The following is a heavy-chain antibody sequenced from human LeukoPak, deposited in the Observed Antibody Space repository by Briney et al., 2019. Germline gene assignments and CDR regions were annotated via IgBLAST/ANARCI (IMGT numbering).Heavy chain of an antibody. J-gene: IGHJ5*02. CDR3: ARDISHMDTDTAMAYNWFDP. CDR1: GYTFTSYG. D-gene: IGHD5-18*01. Sequence: ASVKVSCKASGYTFTSYGISWVRQAPGQGLEWMGWINPNSGGTNYAQKFQGRVTMTRDTSISTAYMELSRLRSDDTAVYYCARDISHMDTDTAMAYNWFDPWGQGTLVTVSS. CDR2: INPNSGGT. V-gene: IGHV1-2*02.